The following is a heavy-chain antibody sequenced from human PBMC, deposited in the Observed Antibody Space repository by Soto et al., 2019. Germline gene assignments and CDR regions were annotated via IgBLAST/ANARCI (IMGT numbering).Heavy chain of an antibody. CDR2: ISSSGSTI. V-gene: IGHV3-11*01. Sequence: QVQLVESGGGLVKPGGSLRLSCAASGFTFSDYYMSWIRQAPGKGLEGVSYISSSGSTIYYADSVKGRFTISRDNAKNSRYLQMNSLRAEDTAVYYCASLYGSGSYFGYYYGMEVWGSGNTVTVSS. CDR1: GFTFSDYY. J-gene: IGHJ6*01. CDR3: ASLYGSGSYFGYYYGMEV. D-gene: IGHD3-10*01.